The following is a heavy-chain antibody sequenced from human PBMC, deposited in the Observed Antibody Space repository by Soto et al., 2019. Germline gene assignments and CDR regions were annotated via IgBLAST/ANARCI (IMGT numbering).Heavy chain of an antibody. V-gene: IGHV3-30*18. J-gene: IGHJ4*02. CDR3: AKDPKLGITGYFDY. CDR2: ISYDGSNK. D-gene: IGHD7-27*01. Sequence: GGSLRLSCAASGFTFSSYGILWVRQAPGKGLEWVAVISYDGSNKYYADSVKGRFTISRDNSKNTLYLQMNSLRAEDTAVYYCAKDPKLGITGYFDYWGQGT. CDR1: GFTFSSYG.